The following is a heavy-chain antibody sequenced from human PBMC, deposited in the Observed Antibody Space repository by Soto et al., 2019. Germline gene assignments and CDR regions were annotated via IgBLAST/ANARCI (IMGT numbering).Heavy chain of an antibody. CDR3: ARGIHNNYGVTPAY. J-gene: IGHJ4*02. V-gene: IGHV3-7*03. CDR2: IKQDGSEK. D-gene: IGHD2-8*01. CDR1: GFTFSSYW. Sequence: GGSLRLSCAASGFTFSSYWMSWVRQAPGKGLEWVANIKQDGSEKYYVDSVKGRFTISRDNAKDSLYLQMNSLRAEDSAVYYCARGIHNNYGVTPAYWGQGTLVTVSS.